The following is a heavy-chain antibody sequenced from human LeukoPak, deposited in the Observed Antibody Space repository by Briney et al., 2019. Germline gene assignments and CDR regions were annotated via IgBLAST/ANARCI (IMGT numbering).Heavy chain of an antibody. CDR3: ARVQQQLVRGSYYYYGMDV. Sequence: SETLSLTCTVSGGSISSYYWSWIRQPPGKGLEWIGYIYYSGSTNYNPSLKSRVTISVDTSKNQFSLKLSSVTAADTAVYYCARVQQQLVRGSYYYYGMDVWGQGTTVTVSS. D-gene: IGHD6-13*01. CDR1: GGSISSYY. J-gene: IGHJ6*02. CDR2: IYYSGST. V-gene: IGHV4-59*01.